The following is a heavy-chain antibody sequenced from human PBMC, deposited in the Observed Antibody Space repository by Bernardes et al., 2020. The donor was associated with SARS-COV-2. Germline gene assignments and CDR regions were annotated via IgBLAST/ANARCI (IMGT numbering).Heavy chain of an antibody. V-gene: IGHV5-51*01. CDR3: ARQGEGRWLQYDY. D-gene: IGHD2-15*01. Sequence: GESLKISCKGSGYRFTNYWIGWVRQMPGKGLEWMGIISAADSTTRYSPSFQGQVTISADKSVSTAYLQWSSLKASDTAMYYCARQGEGRWLQYDYWGQGTLVTVSS. J-gene: IGHJ4*02. CDR1: GYRFTNYW. CDR2: ISAADSTT.